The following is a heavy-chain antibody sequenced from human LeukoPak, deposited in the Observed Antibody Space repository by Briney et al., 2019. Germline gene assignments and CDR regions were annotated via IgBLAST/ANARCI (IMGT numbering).Heavy chain of an antibody. D-gene: IGHD1-14*01. CDR3: ARDRKIRKYYGMDV. CDR2: IYSGGST. V-gene: IGHV3-66*01. J-gene: IGHJ6*02. Sequence: GGSLRLSCAASGFTVSSSYMSWVRQAPGKGLEWVSVIYSGGSTYYADSVKGRFTISRDNSKNTLYLQMNSLRAEDTAVYYCARDRKIRKYYGMDVWGQGTTVTVSS. CDR1: GFTVSSSY.